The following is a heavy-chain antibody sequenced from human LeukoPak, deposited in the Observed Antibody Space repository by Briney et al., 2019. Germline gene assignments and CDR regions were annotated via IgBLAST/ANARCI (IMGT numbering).Heavy chain of an antibody. CDR3: ARDRVVTDVWYYYCGMDV. D-gene: IGHD2-21*02. V-gene: IGHV1-2*02. CDR2: INPNSGGT. CDR1: GYTFTGYY. Sequence: ASVKVSCKASGYTFTGYYMHWVRQAPGQGLEWMGWINPNSGGTNYAQKFQGRVTMTRDTSISTAYMELSRLRSDDTAVYYCARDRVVTDVWYYYCGMDVWGQGTTVTVSS. J-gene: IGHJ6*02.